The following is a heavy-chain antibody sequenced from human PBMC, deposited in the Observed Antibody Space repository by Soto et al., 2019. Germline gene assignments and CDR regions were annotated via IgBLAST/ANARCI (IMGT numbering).Heavy chain of an antibody. J-gene: IGHJ6*02. Sequence: GESQKISCKASGYSFSTYCMGWVRQKNGKGLEWMGIIYPGDSDTKYSPSLQGQVTISADTSISTAYLQWTSLKASDTAMYYCARSRRGAYSSGWYSLSGYYNYGIDVWGQGTKVTVSS. V-gene: IGHV5-51*01. CDR2: IYPGDSDT. CDR3: ARSRRGAYSSGWYSLSGYYNYGIDV. D-gene: IGHD6-19*01. CDR1: GYSFSTYC.